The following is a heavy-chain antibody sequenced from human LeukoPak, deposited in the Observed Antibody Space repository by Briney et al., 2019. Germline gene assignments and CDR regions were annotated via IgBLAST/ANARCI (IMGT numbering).Heavy chain of an antibody. V-gene: IGHV4-59*08. Sequence: SETLSLTCTVSGGSISSYYWSWIRQPPGKGLEWIGYIYYSGSTNYNPSLKSRVTISVNTSKNQFSLKLSSVTAADTAVYYCARHARSTFSTSWYDSWGQGTLVTVSS. D-gene: IGHD2-2*01. CDR3: ARHARSTFSTSWYDS. CDR2: IYYSGST. CDR1: GGSISSYY. J-gene: IGHJ5*01.